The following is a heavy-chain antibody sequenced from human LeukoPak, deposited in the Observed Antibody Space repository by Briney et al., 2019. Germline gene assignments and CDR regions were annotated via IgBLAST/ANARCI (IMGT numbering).Heavy chain of an antibody. J-gene: IGHJ4*02. Sequence: GGSLRLSCAASGFTFSSYSMHWVRQAPGKGLEWVSLISGDGGSTYYADSVKGRFTISRDNSKNSLYLQMNSLRTEDTALYYCAKDKGVVVPAALYFDYWGQGTLVTVSS. V-gene: IGHV3-43*02. D-gene: IGHD2-2*01. CDR1: GFTFSSYS. CDR3: AKDKGVVVPAALYFDY. CDR2: ISGDGGST.